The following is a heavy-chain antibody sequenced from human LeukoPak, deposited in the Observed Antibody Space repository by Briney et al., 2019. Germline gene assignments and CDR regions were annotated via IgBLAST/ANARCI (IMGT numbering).Heavy chain of an antibody. Sequence: GGSLRLSCAASGFTFSAYAMSWVRQAPGKGLEWVSTITTGGGSTDYADSVKGRFTISRDNSKNTLYLQMNSLRAEDTAVYYCAKAPTYSGSYGWGQGTLVTVSS. CDR2: ITTGGGST. CDR1: GFTFSAYA. V-gene: IGHV3-23*01. D-gene: IGHD1-26*01. CDR3: AKAPTYSGSYG. J-gene: IGHJ4*02.